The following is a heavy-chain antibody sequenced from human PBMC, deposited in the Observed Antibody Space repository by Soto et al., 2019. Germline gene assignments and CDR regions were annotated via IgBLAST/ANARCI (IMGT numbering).Heavy chain of an antibody. J-gene: IGHJ4*02. D-gene: IGHD5-12*01. CDR3: ARDSPYNGYPDIDY. CDR1: GFTFSNYN. Sequence: EVQLVESGGGLVQPGGSLRLSCAASGFTFSNYNMNWVRQAPGKGLEWIALIRDDASPVYYADSVKGRFTISRDNAKNSLYLQMNSLRVEDTAVYYCARDSPYNGYPDIDYWGQGTRVTVSS. V-gene: IGHV3-48*01. CDR2: IRDDASPV.